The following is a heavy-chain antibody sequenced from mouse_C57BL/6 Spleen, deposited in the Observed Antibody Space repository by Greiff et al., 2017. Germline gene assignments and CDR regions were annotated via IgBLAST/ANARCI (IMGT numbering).Heavy chain of an antibody. CDR2: IWGGGST. J-gene: IGHJ3*01. V-gene: IGHV2-9*01. D-gene: IGHD2-4*01. CDR3: AKSGDYGGSWFAY. Sequence: VKLVESGPGLVPPSQSLSITCTVSGFSLTSYGVHWVRQPPGKGLEWLGVIWGGGSTNYNSAFMSRLSISKNNSKSQVFLKMNSLQNDDTAMYYYAKSGDYGGSWFAYWGQGALVTV. CDR1: GFSLTSYG.